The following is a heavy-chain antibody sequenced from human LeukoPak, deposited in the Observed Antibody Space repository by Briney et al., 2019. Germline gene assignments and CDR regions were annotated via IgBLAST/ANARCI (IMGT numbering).Heavy chain of an antibody. CDR1: GFSFSTYG. CDR2: ISGSGVAT. D-gene: IGHD3-10*01. CDR3: AKGPNYYGSGSYAY. V-gene: IGHV3-23*01. Sequence: GGSLRLSCAASGFSFSTYGMTWVCQAPGKGLEWVSTISGSGVATFYADSVKGRFTISRDNSKNTLYLQMDSLSAEDTAVYYCAKGPNYYGSGSYAYWGQGTLVTVSS. J-gene: IGHJ4*02.